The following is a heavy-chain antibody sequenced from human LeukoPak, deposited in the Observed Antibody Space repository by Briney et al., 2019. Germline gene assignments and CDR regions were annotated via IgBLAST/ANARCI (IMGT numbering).Heavy chain of an antibody. J-gene: IGHJ4*02. Sequence: PSETLSLTCTVSGGSISSYYWSWIRQPPGKGLEWIGYIYYSGTTSYDPSLKSRVTISLDTSKNQFSLKLSSVTAADTAVYYCARGANWGSPDYWGQGTLVTVSS. CDR2: IYYSGTT. D-gene: IGHD7-27*01. V-gene: IGHV4-59*01. CDR3: ARGANWGSPDY. CDR1: GGSISSYY.